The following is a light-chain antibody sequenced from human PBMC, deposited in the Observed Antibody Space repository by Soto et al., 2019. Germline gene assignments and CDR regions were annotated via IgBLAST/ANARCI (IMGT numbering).Light chain of an antibody. V-gene: IGKV1-5*03. J-gene: IGKJ1*01. CDR1: QSISHW. CDR2: KAS. CDR3: QQLNNYPWT. Sequence: GDRVTIACRASQSISHWLAWYQQKPGKAPNLLIYKASNLETGVPSRFSGSGSGTEFTLTISSLQPDDFAIYYCQQLNNYPWTFGQGTKVDIK.